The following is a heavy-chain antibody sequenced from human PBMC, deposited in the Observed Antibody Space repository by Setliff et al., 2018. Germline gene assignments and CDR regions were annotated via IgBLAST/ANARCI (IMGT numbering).Heavy chain of an antibody. D-gene: IGHD2-15*01. V-gene: IGHV3-30*04. CDR2: ISYDGSNK. Sequence: RLSCAASGFTFSSYAMYWVRQAPGKGLEWVAVISYDGSNKYYADSVKGRFTISRDNSKNTLYLQMNSLRAEDTAVYYCARALRGYCSGGSCYNWFDPWGQGTLVTVSS. CDR1: GFTFSSYA. J-gene: IGHJ5*02. CDR3: ARALRGYCSGGSCYNWFDP.